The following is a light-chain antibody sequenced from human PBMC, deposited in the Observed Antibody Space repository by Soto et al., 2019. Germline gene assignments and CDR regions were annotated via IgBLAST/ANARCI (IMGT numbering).Light chain of an antibody. Sequence: QSALTQPASVSRSPGQSITIXCTGTSSDVGGYNYVSWYQQHPGKAPKLMIYEVSNRPSGVSNRFSGSKSGNTASLTISGLQAEDEADYYCSSYTSSSTWVFGGGTKLTVL. CDR1: SSDVGGYNY. CDR3: SSYTSSSTWV. V-gene: IGLV2-14*01. CDR2: EVS. J-gene: IGLJ3*02.